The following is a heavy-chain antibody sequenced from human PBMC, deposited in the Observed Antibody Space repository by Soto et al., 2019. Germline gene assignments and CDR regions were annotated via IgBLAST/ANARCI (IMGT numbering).Heavy chain of an antibody. V-gene: IGHV3-23*01. CDR3: AKDKYFD. D-gene: IGHD3-9*01. Sequence: EVQLLESGGGLVQPGGSLRLSCAASGFTVSNYGMNWVRQAPGKGLEWVSGIGGSGVSTYYADSVKGRFTISRDNSKNTLYLEMNSLRDEDTDVYYCAKDKYFDWGQGNLVTVSS. J-gene: IGHJ4*02. CDR2: IGGSGVST. CDR1: GFTVSNYG.